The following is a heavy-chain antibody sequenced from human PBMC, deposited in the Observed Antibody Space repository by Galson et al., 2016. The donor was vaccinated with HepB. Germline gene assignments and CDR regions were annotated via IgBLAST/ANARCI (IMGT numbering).Heavy chain of an antibody. CDR1: GFTFSSYA. J-gene: IGHJ4*02. D-gene: IGHD6-13*01. CDR2: ISGSGAST. CDR3: AKGRSAIAAAGLNY. V-gene: IGHV3-23*01. Sequence: SLRLSCAASGFTFSSYAMSWVRQAPGKGLEWVSVISGSGASTYYADSVKGRFTISRDNSNNTLFLQMNSLRVEDTAVYYCAKGRSAIAAAGLNYWGQGTLVTVSS.